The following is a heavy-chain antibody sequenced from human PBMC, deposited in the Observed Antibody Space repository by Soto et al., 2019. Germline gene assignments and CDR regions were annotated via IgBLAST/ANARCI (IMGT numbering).Heavy chain of an antibody. D-gene: IGHD6-13*01. Sequence: QVQLQESGPGLVKPSQTLSLTCTVSGGSINSGGYYWSWCRQHPGKGLEWIGYIYNSVITYYNPSLNSRIPISLNTSQLHSSLQLSSAPAADTAAYYYATGVYPWGQGTLVTVSS. V-gene: IGHV4-31*03. CDR3: ATGVYP. CDR2: IYNSVIT. CDR1: GGSINSGGYY. J-gene: IGHJ5*02.